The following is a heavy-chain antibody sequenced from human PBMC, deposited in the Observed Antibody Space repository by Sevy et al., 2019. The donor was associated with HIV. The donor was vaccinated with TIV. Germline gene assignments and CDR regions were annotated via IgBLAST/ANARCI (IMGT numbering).Heavy chain of an antibody. CDR3: ASAQWLNWFDP. J-gene: IGHJ5*02. CDR1: GFTFSSYS. V-gene: IGHV3-21*01. CDR2: ISSSRSYI. D-gene: IGHD5-12*01. Sequence: GGSLRLSCAASGFTFSSYSMNWVRQAPGKGLEWVSSISSSRSYIYYADSVKGRFTISRDNAKNSLYLQMNSLRAEDTAVYYCASAQWLNWFDPWGQGTLVTVSS.